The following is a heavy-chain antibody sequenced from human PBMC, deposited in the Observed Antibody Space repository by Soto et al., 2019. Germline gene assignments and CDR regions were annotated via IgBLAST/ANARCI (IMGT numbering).Heavy chain of an antibody. V-gene: IGHV3-30*18. J-gene: IGHJ3*02. CDR3: AKAYDSSGHDAVDS. CDR2: ISYDGSNK. D-gene: IGHD3-22*01. Sequence: QGHSDTAPESNFIGPGLQWISQTTGKGLEWVAVISYDGSNKYYADSVKGRFTISRDNSKNTLYLQMNSLRAEDTAVDYCAKAYDSSGHDAVDSWGQGTMVTVSS. CDR1: ESNFIGPG.